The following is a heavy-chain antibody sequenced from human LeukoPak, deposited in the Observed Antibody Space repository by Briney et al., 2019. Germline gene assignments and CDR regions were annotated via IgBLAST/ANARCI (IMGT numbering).Heavy chain of an antibody. D-gene: IGHD6-6*01. CDR3: ARDYKSIAARPAVGY. Sequence: GGSLRLSCAASGFSFSNYVMSWVRQAPGKGLEWVAVISYDGSNKYYADSVKGRFTISRDNSKNTLYLQMNSLRAEDTAVYYCARDYKSIAARPAVGYWGQGTLVTVSS. J-gene: IGHJ4*02. CDR2: ISYDGSNK. V-gene: IGHV3-30-3*01. CDR1: GFSFSNYV.